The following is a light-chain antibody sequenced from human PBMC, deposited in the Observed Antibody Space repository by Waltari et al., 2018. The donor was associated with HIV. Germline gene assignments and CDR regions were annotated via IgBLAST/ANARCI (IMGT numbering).Light chain of an antibody. CDR3: QSYDSTGV. J-gene: IGLJ3*02. CDR1: SPNIGAGND. Sequence: QSVLTQPPSVSGAPGQRVTISCTGSSPNIGAGNDVHWYQQLPGTASKRLIYGTSHRPSGVPDRFSGSQSGTSASLAITGLQAEDDAVYCCQSYDSTGVFGGGTNLTVL. CDR2: GTS. V-gene: IGLV1-40*01.